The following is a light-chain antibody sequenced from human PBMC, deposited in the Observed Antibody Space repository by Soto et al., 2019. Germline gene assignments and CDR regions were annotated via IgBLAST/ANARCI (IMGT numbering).Light chain of an antibody. Sequence: QLIKDRTTQSLSVAEKVNITCXSSKGISTWLARYQQIPGKAPKLLISNSSSLQSGVPSRFNSSGSGTDFTLTINRFQPEEVITYYCPQATSLPIPFAHATR. CDR3: PQATSLPIP. CDR2: NSS. J-gene: IGKJ5*01. CDR1: KGISTW. V-gene: IGKV1D-12*01.